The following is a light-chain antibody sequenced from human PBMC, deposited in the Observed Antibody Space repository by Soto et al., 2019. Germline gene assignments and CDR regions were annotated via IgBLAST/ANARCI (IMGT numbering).Light chain of an antibody. CDR1: QSVSSSS. V-gene: IGKV3D-20*02. J-gene: IGKJ4*01. CDR2: DAS. CDR3: QQRSNWTLT. Sequence: EIVMTQSPSTLSVSPGERATLSCRASQSVSSSSLAWYQQRPGQAPRLLIYDASTRATGIPDRFSGSGSGTDFTLTISSLEPEDFAVYYCQQRSNWTLTFGGGTKVDNK.